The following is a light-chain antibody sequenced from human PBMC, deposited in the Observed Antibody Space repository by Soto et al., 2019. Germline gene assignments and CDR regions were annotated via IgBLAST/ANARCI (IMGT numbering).Light chain of an antibody. CDR1: QSVTTY. Sequence: DTVLTQSPATLSLSPGERATLSCRASQSVTTYLAWYQQKPGQAPRLLIYDASTRATGIPARFSGSGSGTDFTLTISRLEPEDFAVYYCQQYGKSAMLTFGQGTKLEIK. CDR2: DAS. J-gene: IGKJ2*01. V-gene: IGKV3-11*01. CDR3: QQYGKSAMLT.